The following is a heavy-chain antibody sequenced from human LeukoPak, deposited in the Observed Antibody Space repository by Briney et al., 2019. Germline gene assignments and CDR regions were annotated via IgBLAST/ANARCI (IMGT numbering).Heavy chain of an antibody. V-gene: IGHV3-74*01. CDR3: ASPIAVAGAFDY. CDR2: INSDGSST. CDR1: GFTISSYW. Sequence: GRSLRLSCAASGFTISSYWMSWVRQAPGKGLVWVSRINSDGSSTSYADSVKGRFTISRDNAKNTLYLQMNSLRAEDTAVYYCASPIAVAGAFDYWGQGTLVTVSS. J-gene: IGHJ4*02. D-gene: IGHD6-19*01.